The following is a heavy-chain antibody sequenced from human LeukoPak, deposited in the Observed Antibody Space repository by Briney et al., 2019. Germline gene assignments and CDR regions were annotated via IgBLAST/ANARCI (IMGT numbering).Heavy chain of an antibody. D-gene: IGHD6-13*01. Sequence: PSETLSLTCTVSGGSISSYYWSWIRQPPGKGLEWIGYIYCSGSTNYNPSLKSRVTISVDTSKNQFSLKLSSVTAADTAVYYCARHAGSWDYFDYWGQGTLVTVSS. V-gene: IGHV4-59*08. CDR2: IYCSGST. CDR3: ARHAGSWDYFDY. CDR1: GGSISSYY. J-gene: IGHJ4*02.